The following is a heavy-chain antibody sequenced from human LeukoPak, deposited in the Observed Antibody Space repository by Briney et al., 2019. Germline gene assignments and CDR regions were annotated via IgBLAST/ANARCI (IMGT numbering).Heavy chain of an antibody. V-gene: IGHV4-59*02. J-gene: IGHJ5*02. Sequence: PSETLSLTCAVSGASVGGNHWSWIRQSPEKGLEWIGNIFHDGVTDYNPSFKSRVTMLPDTSKNQFSLRLTSVTAADTAVYYCARAEYYYASGSQAMDPWGQGTLVTVSS. D-gene: IGHD3-10*01. CDR3: ARAEYYYASGSQAMDP. CDR2: IFHDGVT. CDR1: GASVGGNH.